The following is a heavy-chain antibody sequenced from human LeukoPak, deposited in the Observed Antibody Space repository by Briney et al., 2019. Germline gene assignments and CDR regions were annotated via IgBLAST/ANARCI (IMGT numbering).Heavy chain of an antibody. J-gene: IGHJ4*02. D-gene: IGHD4/OR15-4a*01. V-gene: IGHV3-23*01. CDR1: GFTFSNYG. CDR2: ISGRDSNT. CDR3: AKRSDYGTNGNYFDS. Sequence: GGSLRLSCAASGFTFSNYGMSWVRQAPGKGLERVSAISGRDSNTYYADSVKGRFTISRDNSKNTLYLQMDSLRAEDTAVYFCAKRSDYGTNGNYFDSWGQGTPVTVSS.